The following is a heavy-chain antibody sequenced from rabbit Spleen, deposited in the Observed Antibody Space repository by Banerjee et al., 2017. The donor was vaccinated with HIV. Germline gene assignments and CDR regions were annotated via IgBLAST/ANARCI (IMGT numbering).Heavy chain of an antibody. V-gene: IGHV1S40*01. J-gene: IGHJ2*01. Sequence: QSLEESGGDLVQPEGSLTLTCTASGFDFSGAYFVCWVRQAPGKGLEWIACITIGSSGFTYFATWAKGRFTCSKTSSTTVTLQMTSLTAADTATYFCARNYVNAFDPWGPGTLVTVS. CDR3: ARNYVNAFDP. D-gene: IGHD1-1*01. CDR2: ITIGSSGFT. CDR1: GFDFSGAYF.